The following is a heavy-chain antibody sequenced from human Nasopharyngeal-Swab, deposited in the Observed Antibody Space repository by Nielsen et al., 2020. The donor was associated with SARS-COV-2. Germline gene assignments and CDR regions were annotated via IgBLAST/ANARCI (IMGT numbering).Heavy chain of an antibody. V-gene: IGHV3-7*01. CDR2: INGDGSAR. Sequence: GESLKISCAASGFTFSSYSTNWVRQSPGKGLEWVANINGDGSARYYVDSVRGRFTVSRDNPKNSLYLQMNNLRVEDTALYYCAGESGPNGFDVWGQGAMITVSS. CDR3: AGESGPNGFDV. D-gene: IGHD2-15*01. J-gene: IGHJ3*01. CDR1: GFTFSSYS.